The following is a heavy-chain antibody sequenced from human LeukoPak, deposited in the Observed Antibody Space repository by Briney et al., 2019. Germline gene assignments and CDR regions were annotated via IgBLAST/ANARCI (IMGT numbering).Heavy chain of an antibody. V-gene: IGHV3-33*01. Sequence: PGGSLRLSCAXSGFXFSXXXXXXXXXAPGKXXXXXAXIXXDGSNXXXXXXVKGXFXLXXXXXXXXLFLQMNSLRPEDTAVYFCARDLTQLALFDYWGQGTLVTVSS. J-gene: IGHJ4*02. CDR2: IXXDGSNX. CDR3: ARDLTQLALFDY. CDR1: GFXFSXXX. D-gene: IGHD6-13*01.